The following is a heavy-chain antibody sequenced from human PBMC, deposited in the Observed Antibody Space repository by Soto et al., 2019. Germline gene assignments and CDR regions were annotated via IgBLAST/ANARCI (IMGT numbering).Heavy chain of an antibody. V-gene: IGHV1-18*01. Sequence: QVQLVQSGAEVKKPGASVKVSCKASGYTFTSYGISWVRQAPGQGVEWMGWISAYNGNTNYAQKLQGRVTMTTDTPTSTAYMELRSLRSDDTAVYYCARVLMITFGGVIVGVDYWGQGTLVTVSS. CDR1: GYTFTSYG. D-gene: IGHD3-16*02. CDR3: ARVLMITFGGVIVGVDY. J-gene: IGHJ4*02. CDR2: ISAYNGNT.